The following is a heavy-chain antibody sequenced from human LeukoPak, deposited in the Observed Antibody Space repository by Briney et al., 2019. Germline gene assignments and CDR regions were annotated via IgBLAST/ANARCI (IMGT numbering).Heavy chain of an antibody. CDR1: GFTFSGYF. Sequence: GGSLRLSCAASGFTFSGYFMHWVRQAPGKGLEWVSGISGSGGSTYYADSVKGRFTISRDNSRNTLYLQMNTLRAEDTAVYYCAKDREYSYVYDAFDIWGQGTLVTVSS. D-gene: IGHD3-16*01. CDR3: AKDREYSYVYDAFDI. V-gene: IGHV3-23*01. J-gene: IGHJ3*02. CDR2: ISGSGGST.